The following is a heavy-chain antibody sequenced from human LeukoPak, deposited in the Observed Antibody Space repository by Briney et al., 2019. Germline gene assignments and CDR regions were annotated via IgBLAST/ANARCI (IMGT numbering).Heavy chain of an antibody. CDR1: GFTFSGSA. J-gene: IGHJ4*02. Sequence: GGSLRLSCAASGFTFSGSAMHWVRQASGKGLEWVGRIRSKANSYATAYAASVKGRFTISRDDSKNTAYLQMNSLRAEDTAVYYCAKDRHYGGFDYWGQGTLVTVSS. D-gene: IGHD4-23*01. CDR3: AKDRHYGGFDY. CDR2: IRSKANSYAT. V-gene: IGHV3-73*01.